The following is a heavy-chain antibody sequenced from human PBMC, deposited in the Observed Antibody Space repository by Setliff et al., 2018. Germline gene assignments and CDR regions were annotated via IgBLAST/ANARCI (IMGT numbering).Heavy chain of an antibody. CDR2: VSTYNGDT. D-gene: IGHD6-19*01. CDR3: ARRPIALAGYRKGAFDI. CDR1: GYTFTNYA. J-gene: IGHJ3*02. Sequence: ASVKVSCKASGYTFTNYAISWVRQAPGQGLEWMGWVSTYNGDTKYAQNFRGRVTMTTEMSTSTVYMELRTLRSDDTAVYFCARRPIALAGYRKGAFDIWGQGTMVTVSS. V-gene: IGHV1-18*01.